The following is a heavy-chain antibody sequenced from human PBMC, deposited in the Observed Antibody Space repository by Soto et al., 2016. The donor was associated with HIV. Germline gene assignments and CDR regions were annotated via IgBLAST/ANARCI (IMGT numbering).Heavy chain of an antibody. CDR1: GFTFSSYS. CDR3: ARAAYSNLSLGNYGMDV. J-gene: IGHJ6*02. Sequence: EVQLVESGGALVEPGGSLKLSCAVSGFTFSSYSMHWVRQAPGKGLEWISYISTSSSRIYYEDSVKGRFTISRDNAKNSLFLQMNSLRGEDTAVYYCARAAYSNLSLGNYGMDVWGQGTTVTVSS. V-gene: IGHV3-48*04. D-gene: IGHD4-4*01. CDR2: ISTSSSRI.